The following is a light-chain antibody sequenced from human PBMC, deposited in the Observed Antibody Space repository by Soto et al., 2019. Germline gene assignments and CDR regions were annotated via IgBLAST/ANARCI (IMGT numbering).Light chain of an antibody. CDR1: QSLLNSNGYNY. CDR2: LGS. V-gene: IGKV2-28*01. J-gene: IGKJ4*01. Sequence: DIVMIQSPLSLPVTPGEPASISCRSSQSLLNSNGYNYLDWYLQKPGQSPQLLIYLGSNRASGVPDRFSGSGSGTDFTLKISRVEAGDFGVYYCMQALHFPLTFGGGTKVEI. CDR3: MQALHFPLT.